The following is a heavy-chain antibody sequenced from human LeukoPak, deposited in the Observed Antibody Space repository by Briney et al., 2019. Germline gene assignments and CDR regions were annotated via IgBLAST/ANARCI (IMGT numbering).Heavy chain of an antibody. CDR1: GGTFRSYA. D-gene: IGHD3-10*01. V-gene: IGHV1-69*13. Sequence: SVKGYCQASGGTFRSYAISWVRRAPGQGLEWMGGIIPIFGTANYAQKFQGRVSITADESTSTAYMELSSLRSEDTAVYYCLLPVRGYWGQGTLVTVSS. J-gene: IGHJ4*02. CDR3: LLPVRGY. CDR2: IIPIFGTA.